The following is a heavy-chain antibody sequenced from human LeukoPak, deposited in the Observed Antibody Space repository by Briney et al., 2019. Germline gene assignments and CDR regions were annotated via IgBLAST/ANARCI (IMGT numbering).Heavy chain of an antibody. CDR3: ARSERYSSGWYFYFDY. J-gene: IGHJ4*02. Sequence: SETLSLTCIVFGGSISTYYWSWTRQPPGKGLEWIGYIYYSGSTNYNPSLKSRVTISIDTSKNQFSLNLSSVTAADTAVYYCARSERYSSGWYFYFDYWGQGTLVTVSS. D-gene: IGHD6-19*01. CDR1: GGSISTYY. V-gene: IGHV4-59*01. CDR2: IYYSGST.